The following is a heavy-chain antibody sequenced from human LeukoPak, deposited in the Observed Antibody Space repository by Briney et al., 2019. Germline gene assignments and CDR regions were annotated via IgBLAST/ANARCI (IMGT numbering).Heavy chain of an antibody. D-gene: IGHD6-25*01. J-gene: IGHJ4*02. CDR1: GYTFTSYG. CDR3: ARDSLYSSGLEFDY. CDR2: ISAYNGNT. V-gene: IGHV1-18*01. Sequence: GASVKVSCKASGYTFTSYGISWVRQAPGQGLEWMGWISAYNGNTNYAQKLQGRVTMTTDTSTSTAYKELRSLRSDDTAVYYCARDSLYSSGLEFDYWGQGTLVTVSS.